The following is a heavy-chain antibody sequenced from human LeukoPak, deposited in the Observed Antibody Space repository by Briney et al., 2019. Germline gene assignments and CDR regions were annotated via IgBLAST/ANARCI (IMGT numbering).Heavy chain of an antibody. CDR2: IYPGDSDT. D-gene: IGHD6-13*01. V-gene: IGHV5-51*01. J-gene: IGHJ4*02. CDR1: GYSFNSYW. Sequence: GESLKISCKGSGYSFNSYWIGWVRRMPGKGLEWMGIIYPGDSDTRYSPSFQGQVTISADKSSSTAYLQWSSLKASDTAIYYCARSYSLSSSLDYWGQGTLVTVSS. CDR3: ARSYSLSSSLDY.